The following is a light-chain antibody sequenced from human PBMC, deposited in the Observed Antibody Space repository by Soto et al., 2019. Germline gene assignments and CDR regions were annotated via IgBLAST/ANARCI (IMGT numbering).Light chain of an antibody. CDR2: EVS. CDR3: SAHAGSIHFYV. CDR1: SSDVGGYNY. Sequence: QSALTQPASVSGSPGQSITISCTGTSSDVGGYNYVSWYQQHPGKAPKLMIYEVSNRPSGVSNRFSGSKSGNTASLTISGLQDEDEADYYCSAHAGSIHFYVFGTGTQVTV. V-gene: IGLV2-14*01. J-gene: IGLJ1*01.